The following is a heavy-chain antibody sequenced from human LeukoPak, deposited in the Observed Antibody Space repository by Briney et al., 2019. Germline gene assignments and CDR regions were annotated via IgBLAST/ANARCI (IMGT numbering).Heavy chain of an antibody. CDR2: ISGSGRDT. CDR3: AKWGDFWTGLNNWYFEL. V-gene: IGHV3-23*01. D-gene: IGHD3/OR15-3a*01. Sequence: PGGSLRLSCAASGLTFPRYAFAWVRQAPGGGLQWVSGISGSGRDTFYSDSVKGRFTISRDNSKNTHYLQMSSLTAEDTAVYYCAKWGDFWTGLNNWYFELWGRGTLVTVSS. J-gene: IGHJ2*01. CDR1: GLTFPRYA.